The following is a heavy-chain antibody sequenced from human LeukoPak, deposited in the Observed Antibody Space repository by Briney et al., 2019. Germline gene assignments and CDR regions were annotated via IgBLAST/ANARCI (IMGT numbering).Heavy chain of an antibody. Sequence: SETLSLTRTVSGGSISSGSYYWSWIRQPAGKGLEWIGRIYTSGSTNYNPSLKSRVTISVDTSKNQFSLKLSSVTAADTAIYYCARRSHYSSSSGINYWGQGALVPVSS. CDR1: GGSISSGSYY. D-gene: IGHD6-6*01. CDR3: ARRSHYSSSSGINY. V-gene: IGHV4-61*02. J-gene: IGHJ4*02. CDR2: IYTSGST.